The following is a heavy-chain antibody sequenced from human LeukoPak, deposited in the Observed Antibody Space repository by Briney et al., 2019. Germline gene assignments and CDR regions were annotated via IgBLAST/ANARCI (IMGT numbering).Heavy chain of an antibody. CDR3: AKDRQQLANLDY. Sequence: GGSLRLSCAATGFTFSTYGMTWVRQAPGKGREWVSGIVGRGDTTYYADSVKGRFTISRDNSKNTLYLQMNSLRVEDTAVYYCAKDRQQLANLDYWGQGTLVTVSS. CDR2: IVGRGDTT. V-gene: IGHV3-23*01. J-gene: IGHJ4*02. D-gene: IGHD6-13*01. CDR1: GFTFSTYG.